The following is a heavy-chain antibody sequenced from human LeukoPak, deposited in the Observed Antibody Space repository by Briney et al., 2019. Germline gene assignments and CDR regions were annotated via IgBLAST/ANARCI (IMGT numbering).Heavy chain of an antibody. CDR1: GGSINSYY. CDR3: ARVPGVVTGSYYFDS. D-gene: IGHD2-21*02. Sequence: PSETLSLTCNVSGGSINSYYWSWIRQPPGKRPEWIGYTFYSGSTDYNPSLKSRVTMSLDTPKNQFSLKLTSVTATDTAVYYCARVPGVVTGSYYFDSWGQGTLVTVSP. V-gene: IGHV4-59*01. J-gene: IGHJ4*02. CDR2: TFYSGST.